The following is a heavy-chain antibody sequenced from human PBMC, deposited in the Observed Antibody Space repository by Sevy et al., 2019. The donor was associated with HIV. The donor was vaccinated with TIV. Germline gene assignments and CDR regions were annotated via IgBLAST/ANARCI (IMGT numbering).Heavy chain of an antibody. J-gene: IGHJ4*02. CDR3: ARGGGGCGGACYSIDY. V-gene: IGHV3-33*08. CDR1: GFTFSSYV. Sequence: GGSLRLSCAASGFTFSSYVMHWVRQAPGKGLEWVALIWYDGTIKYYADSVKGRFTISRDNSKDTLFLQMNSLTPEDSAVYYCARGGGGCGGACYSIDYWGQGALVTVSS. D-gene: IGHD2-21*02. CDR2: IWYDGTIK.